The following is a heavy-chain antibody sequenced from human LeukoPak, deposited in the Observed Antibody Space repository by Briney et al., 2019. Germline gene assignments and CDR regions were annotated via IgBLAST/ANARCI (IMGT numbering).Heavy chain of an antibody. CDR3: ASRGSLAASGKFDY. V-gene: IGHV1-24*01. Sequence: ASVKVSCKVSGYTLTELSMHWVRQAPGKGLEWMGGFVPEDGETIYAQKFQGRVTITADESTNTAYMELSSLKSEDTAVYYCASRGSLAASGKFDYWGQGTLVTVSS. CDR2: FVPEDGET. J-gene: IGHJ4*02. D-gene: IGHD6-13*01. CDR1: GYTLTELS.